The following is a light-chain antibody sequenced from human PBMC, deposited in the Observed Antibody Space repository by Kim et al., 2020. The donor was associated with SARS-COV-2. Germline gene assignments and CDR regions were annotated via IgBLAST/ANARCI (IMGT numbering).Light chain of an antibody. V-gene: IGLV3-9*01. J-gene: IGLJ1*01. Sequence: SYELTQPPAVSVALGQTATMTCGGNNIGTKKVHWYQQRPGQAPLLVIFRDSHRPSGLSEQFSGSNSGNTASLTISRAQAENEADFYCQVWDSTTASWVFG. CDR3: QVWDSTTASWV. CDR2: RDS. CDR1: NIGTKK.